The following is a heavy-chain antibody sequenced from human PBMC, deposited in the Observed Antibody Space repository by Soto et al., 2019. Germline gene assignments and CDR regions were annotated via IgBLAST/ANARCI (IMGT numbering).Heavy chain of an antibody. CDR3: ARSSSGWYPPHYNWFDP. D-gene: IGHD6-19*01. V-gene: IGHV1-69*13. Sequence: AVKVSCKASGGTFSSYAISWVRQAPGQGLEWMGGIIPIFGTANYAQKFQGRVTITADESTSTAYMELSSLRSEDTAVYYCARSSSGWYPPHYNWFDPWGQGTLVTVSS. CDR1: GGTFSSYA. J-gene: IGHJ5*02. CDR2: IIPIFGTA.